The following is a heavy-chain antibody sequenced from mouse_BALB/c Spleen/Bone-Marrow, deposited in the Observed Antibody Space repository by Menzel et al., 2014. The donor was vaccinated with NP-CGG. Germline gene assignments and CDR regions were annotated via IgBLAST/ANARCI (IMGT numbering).Heavy chain of an antibody. CDR1: GFNIKDTY. CDR2: IDPANGNT. V-gene: IGHV14-3*02. Sequence: VQLQQSGAELVKPGASVKLSCTASGFNIKDTYMHWVKQRPEQGLEWIGRIDPANGNTKYDPKFQGKATITADTSSNTAYLQLTLTSEDTAVYYCARYYYGSSYFDYWGQGTTLTVSS. D-gene: IGHD1-1*01. CDR3: ARYYYGSSYFDY. J-gene: IGHJ2*01.